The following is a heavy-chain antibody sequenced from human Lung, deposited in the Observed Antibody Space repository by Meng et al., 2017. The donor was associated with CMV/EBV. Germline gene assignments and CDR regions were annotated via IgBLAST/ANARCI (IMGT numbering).Heavy chain of an antibody. CDR2: IYPGDSDT. V-gene: IGHV5-51*01. CDR1: GYSFSNYW. D-gene: IGHD4-17*01. J-gene: IGHJ5*02. Sequence: GGSLRLSCEGSGYSFSNYWIDWVRQMPGKGLEWMGSIYPGDSDTRYSPSFQGQVTISADESIRTAYLQWSTLKASDTAIYYCARRGMMTTRGYWFDPWGQGTLVXVSS. CDR3: ARRGMMTTRGYWFDP.